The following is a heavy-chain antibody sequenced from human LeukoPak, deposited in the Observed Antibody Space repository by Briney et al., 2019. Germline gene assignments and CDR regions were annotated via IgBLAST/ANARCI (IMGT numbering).Heavy chain of an antibody. J-gene: IGHJ3*02. Sequence: SETLPLTCTVSSGSFRTYYWSWIRQPPGKGLEWIGYIFYNEGTSYNPSLKSRVTISVDTSNNQLSLKVNSVTAADTAMYYCVKSNSRYQPWTLDIWGRGTMVTVSS. CDR1: SGSFRTYY. D-gene: IGHD2-2*01. V-gene: IGHV4-59*01. CDR3: VKSNSRYQPWTLDI. CDR2: IFYNEGT.